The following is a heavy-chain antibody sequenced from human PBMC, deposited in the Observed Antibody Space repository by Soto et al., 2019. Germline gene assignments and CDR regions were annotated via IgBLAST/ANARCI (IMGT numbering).Heavy chain of an antibody. CDR3: ARGEYPLSRIDY. D-gene: IGHD2-2*01. CDR2: IYYTGST. J-gene: IGHJ4*02. V-gene: IGHV4-59*02. Sequence: SETLSLTCNVSGGSVSNFYRSWLRQPPGKGLEWIGYIYYTGSTKYNPSLKSRVTISVDTSKNQFSLKLSSVTAADTAVYYSARGEYPLSRIDYWGQGTLVTVSS. CDR1: GGSVSNFY.